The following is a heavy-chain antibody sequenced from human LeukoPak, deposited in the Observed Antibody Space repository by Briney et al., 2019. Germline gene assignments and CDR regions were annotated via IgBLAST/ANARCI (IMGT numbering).Heavy chain of an antibody. CDR2: ISWDGGST. V-gene: IGHV3-43D*03. CDR3: AREVDTAMVTVGFDY. CDR1: GFTFDDYA. Sequence: PGGSLRLSCAASGFTFDDYAMHWVRQAPGKGLEWVSLISWDGGSTYYADSVKGRFTISRDNSKNSLYLQMNSLRAEDTALYYCAREVDTAMVTVGFDYWGQGTLVTVSS. J-gene: IGHJ4*02. D-gene: IGHD5-18*01.